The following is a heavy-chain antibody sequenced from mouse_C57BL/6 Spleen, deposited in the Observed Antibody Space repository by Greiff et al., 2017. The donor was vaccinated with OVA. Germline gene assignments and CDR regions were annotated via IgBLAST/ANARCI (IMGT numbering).Heavy chain of an antibody. CDR1: GFNIKDYY. J-gene: IGHJ2*01. Sequence: EVQLQQSGAELVKPGASVKLSCTASGFNIKDYYMHWVKQRTEQGLEWIGRIDPEDGETKYAPKFPGKATITADTSANTAYLQLSSLTSEDTAVYYCARGHGYYVDYWGQGTTLTVSS. D-gene: IGHD2-2*01. CDR3: ARGHGYYVDY. CDR2: IDPEDGET. V-gene: IGHV14-2*01.